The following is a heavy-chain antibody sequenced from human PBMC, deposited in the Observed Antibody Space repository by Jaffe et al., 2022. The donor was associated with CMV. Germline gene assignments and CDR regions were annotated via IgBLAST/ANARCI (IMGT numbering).Heavy chain of an antibody. CDR3: ARGSLGHFDY. J-gene: IGHJ4*02. Sequence: QVQLQQWGAGLLKPSETLSLTCAVYGGSFSGYYWSWIRQPPGKGLEWIGEINHSGSTNYNPSLKSRVTISVDTSKNQFSLKLSSVTAADTAVYYCARGSLGHFDYWGQGTLVTVSS. D-gene: IGHD7-27*01. V-gene: IGHV4-34*01. CDR1: GGSFSGYY. CDR2: INHSGST.